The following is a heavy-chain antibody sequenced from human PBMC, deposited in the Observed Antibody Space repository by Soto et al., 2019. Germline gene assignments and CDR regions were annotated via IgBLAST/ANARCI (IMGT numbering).Heavy chain of an antibody. Sequence: GGSLRLSCAASGFTFSSYWMSWVRQAPGKGLEWVANIKQDGSEKYYVDSVKGRFTISRDNAKNSLYLQMNSLRAEDTAVYYCARSGGLRVVVVAAMEFDPWGQGTLVTVSS. J-gene: IGHJ5*02. CDR3: ARSGGLRVVVVAAMEFDP. V-gene: IGHV3-7*01. CDR1: GFTFSSYW. D-gene: IGHD2-15*01. CDR2: IKQDGSEK.